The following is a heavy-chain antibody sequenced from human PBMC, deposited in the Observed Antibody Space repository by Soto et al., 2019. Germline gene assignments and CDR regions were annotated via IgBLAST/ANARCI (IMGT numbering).Heavy chain of an antibody. CDR3: ARGLGRIALYYFDY. Sequence: GASVKVSCKASGYTFTGYYMHWVRQAPGQGLEWMGWINPNSGGTNYAQKFQGWVTMTRDTSISTAYMELSRLRSDDTAVYYCARGLGRIALYYFDYWGQGTLVTVSS. V-gene: IGHV1-2*04. D-gene: IGHD6-6*01. CDR2: INPNSGGT. CDR1: GYTFTGYY. J-gene: IGHJ4*02.